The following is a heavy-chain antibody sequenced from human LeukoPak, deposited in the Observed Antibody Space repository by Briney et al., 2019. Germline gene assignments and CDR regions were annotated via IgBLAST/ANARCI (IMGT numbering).Heavy chain of an antibody. V-gene: IGHV3-30*04. Sequence: GGSLRLSCAASGFTFSSYAMHWVRQAPGKGLEWVGFISYDGSNTYYADSVKGRITISRDKSKNTLYLQVNSLRHEDTAVYYCARVFSDYYMDVWGIGTTVTVAS. CDR1: GFTFSSYA. CDR2: ISYDGSNT. CDR3: ARVFSDYYMDV. J-gene: IGHJ6*03.